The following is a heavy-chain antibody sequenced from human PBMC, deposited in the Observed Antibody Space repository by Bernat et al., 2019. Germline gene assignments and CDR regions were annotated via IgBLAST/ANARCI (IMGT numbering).Heavy chain of an antibody. Sequence: EVQLVQSGAEVKKPGESLRISCKGSGYSFTSYWISWVRQMPGKGLEWMGRIDPSDSYTNYSPSFQGHVTISADKSISTADLQWSSLKASDTAMYYCARAYCGGDCFPAVLDAFDIWGQGTMVTVSS. J-gene: IGHJ3*02. CDR3: ARAYCGGDCFPAVLDAFDI. D-gene: IGHD2-21*02. V-gene: IGHV5-10-1*03. CDR1: GYSFTSYW. CDR2: IDPSDSYT.